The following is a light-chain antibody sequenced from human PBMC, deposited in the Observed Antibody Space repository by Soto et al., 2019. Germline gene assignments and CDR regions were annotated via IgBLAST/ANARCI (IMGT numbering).Light chain of an antibody. CDR1: QSVSSH. J-gene: IGKJ4*01. Sequence: EIVLTQSPATLSLSPGERATLSCRASQSVSSHLFWYQQKAGQVPRLLIYDASNRVTGIPARFGGSGSGTDFTLTISGLEPEDFVVYYCQQRSDWPPTFGGGTKVEIK. V-gene: IGKV3-11*01. CDR2: DAS. CDR3: QQRSDWPPT.